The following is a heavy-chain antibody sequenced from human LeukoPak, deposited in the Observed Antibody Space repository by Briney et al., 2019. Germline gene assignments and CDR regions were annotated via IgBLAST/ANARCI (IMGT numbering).Heavy chain of an antibody. CDR3: ARDLRTPYSSSSGGFRS. V-gene: IGHV1-69*13. D-gene: IGHD6-6*01. Sequence: AVKVSCKASGGTFSSYAISWVRQAPGQGLEWMGGIIPIFGTANYAQKFQGRVTITADESTSTAYMELSSLRSEDTAVYYCARDLRTPYSSSSGGFRSWGQGTLVTVSS. J-gene: IGHJ5*02. CDR2: IIPIFGTA. CDR1: GGTFSSYA.